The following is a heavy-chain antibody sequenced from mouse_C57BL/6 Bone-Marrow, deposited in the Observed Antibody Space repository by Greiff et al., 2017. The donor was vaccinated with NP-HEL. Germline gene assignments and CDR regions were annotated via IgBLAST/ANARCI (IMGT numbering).Heavy chain of an antibody. J-gene: IGHJ4*01. V-gene: IGHV5-4*03. CDR1: GFTFSSYA. Sequence: DVMLVESGGGLVKPGGSLKLSCAASGFTFSSYAMSWVRQTPEKRLEWVATISDGGSYTNYPDNVKGRFTISRDNAKNNLYLQMSHLKSEDTAMYYCARVLGGNYDYAMDYWGQGTSVTVSS. CDR3: ARVLGGNYDYAMDY. CDR2: ISDGGSYT. D-gene: IGHD2-1*01.